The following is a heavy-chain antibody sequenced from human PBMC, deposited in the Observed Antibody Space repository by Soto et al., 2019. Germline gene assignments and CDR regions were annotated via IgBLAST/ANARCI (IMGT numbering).Heavy chain of an antibody. D-gene: IGHD4-17*01. CDR1: GYSFTSYW. CDR2: IYPGDSDT. CDR3: AGAVTTLGFNAFDI. J-gene: IGHJ3*02. Sequence: GESLKISCKGSGYSFTSYWIGWVRQMPGKGLEWKGIIYPGDSDTRYSPSFQGQVTISADKSNSTAYLQWSSLKASDTAMYYCAGAVTTLGFNAFDIWGQGTMVTVSS. V-gene: IGHV5-51*01.